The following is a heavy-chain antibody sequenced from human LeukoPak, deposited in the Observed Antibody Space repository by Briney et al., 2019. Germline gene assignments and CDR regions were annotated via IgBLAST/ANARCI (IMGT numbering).Heavy chain of an antibody. Sequence: GGSLRLSCAASGFTVSSYGMTWVPQAPGKGLEWVSAFSATDGSAQYAESVRGRFTISRDNSKNSLYLQMNSLRDEDTAVYFCAKAILAAAGTGAFDVWGQGTMVTVSS. CDR1: GFTVSSYG. V-gene: IGHV3-23*01. D-gene: IGHD6-13*01. J-gene: IGHJ3*01. CDR3: AKAILAAAGTGAFDV. CDR2: FSATDGSA.